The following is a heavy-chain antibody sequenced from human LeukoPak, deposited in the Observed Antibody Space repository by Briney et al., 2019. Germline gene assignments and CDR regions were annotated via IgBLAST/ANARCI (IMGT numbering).Heavy chain of an antibody. CDR1: GLTLTSSS. D-gene: IGHD4-17*01. J-gene: IGHJ6*02. Sequence: GRSLRLSCAASGLTLTSSSTSCVSQLPGKGLEWVSGISASGGSTSYAASVKGRFTTSRDNSKNTLYLQMDSLRAEATAVYYCARVSYGDNPGNGMDVWGQGTTVTVS. CDR3: ARVSYGDNPGNGMDV. CDR2: ISASGGST. V-gene: IGHV3-23*01.